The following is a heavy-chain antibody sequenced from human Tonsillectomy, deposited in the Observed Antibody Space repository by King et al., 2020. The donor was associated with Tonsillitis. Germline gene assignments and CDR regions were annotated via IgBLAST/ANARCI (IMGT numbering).Heavy chain of an antibody. V-gene: IGHV4-30-4*01. Sequence: QLQESGPGLVKPSQTLSLTCTVSGDSISTGDYYWSWIRQPPGKGLEWIGYIYYIGSTYYTPSLESRVSMSLDTSSNKFSLKLTSVTAADTAVYYCARGPVWSGGSRGGFDPWGQGTLVTVSS. D-gene: IGHD3-10*01. CDR3: ARGPVWSGGSRGGFDP. CDR2: IYYIGST. J-gene: IGHJ5*02. CDR1: GDSISTGDYY.